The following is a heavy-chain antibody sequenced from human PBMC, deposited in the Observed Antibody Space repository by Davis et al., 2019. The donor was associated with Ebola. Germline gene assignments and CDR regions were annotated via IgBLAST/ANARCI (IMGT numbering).Heavy chain of an antibody. CDR2: IWYDGSNK. V-gene: IGHV3-30*19. Sequence: GESLKISCAASGFTFSSYGMHWVRQAPGKGLEWVAVIWYDGSNKYYADSVKGRFTISRDNSKNTLYLQMNSLRAEDTAVYYCAREGNDAFDIWGQGTMVTVSS. CDR3: AREGNDAFDI. J-gene: IGHJ3*02. CDR1: GFTFSSYG.